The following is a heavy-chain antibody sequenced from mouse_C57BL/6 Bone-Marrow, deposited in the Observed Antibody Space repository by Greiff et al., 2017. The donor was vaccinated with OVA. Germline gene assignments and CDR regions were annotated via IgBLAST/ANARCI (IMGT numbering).Heavy chain of an antibody. D-gene: IGHD2-4*01. J-gene: IGHJ2*01. V-gene: IGHV1-22*01. CDR3: ARKNLGLRIDY. Sequence: EVHLVESGPELVKPGASVKMSCKASGYTFTDYNMHWVKQSHGKSLEWIGYINPNNGGTSYNQKFKGKATLTVNKSSSTAYMELRSLTSEDSAVYYCARKNLGLRIDYWGQGTTLTVSS. CDR2: INPNNGGT. CDR1: GYTFTDYN.